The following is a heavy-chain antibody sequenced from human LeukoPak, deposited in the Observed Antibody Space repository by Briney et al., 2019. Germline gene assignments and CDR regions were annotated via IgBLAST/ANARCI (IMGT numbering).Heavy chain of an antibody. CDR2: ISAYNGNT. CDR3: ARVWEGASPGGDAFDI. CDR1: AYTFTSYG. Sequence: GASVKVSCKASAYTFTSYGISWVRQAPGQGLEWMGWISAYNGNTNYAQKLQGGVTMTTDTSTSTAYMELRSLRSDDTAVYYCARVWEGASPGGDAFDIWGQGTMVTVSS. D-gene: IGHD1-26*01. V-gene: IGHV1-18*01. J-gene: IGHJ3*02.